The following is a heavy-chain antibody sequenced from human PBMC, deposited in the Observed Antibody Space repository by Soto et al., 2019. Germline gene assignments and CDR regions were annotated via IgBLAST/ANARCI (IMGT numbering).Heavy chain of an antibody. J-gene: IGHJ5*02. V-gene: IGHV1-46*01. CDR3: ARDIRPVGSHAWFDP. D-gene: IGHD1-26*01. CDR2: INPSGGST. Sequence: ASVKVSFKASGYTFTSYYMHWLRQAPGQGLEWMGIINPSGGSTSYAQKFQGRVTMTRDTSTSTVYMELSSLRSEDTAVYYCARDIRPVGSHAWFDPWGQGTLVTVSS. CDR1: GYTFTSYY.